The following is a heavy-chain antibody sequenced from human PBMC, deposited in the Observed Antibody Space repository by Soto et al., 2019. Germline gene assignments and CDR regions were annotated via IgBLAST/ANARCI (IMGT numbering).Heavy chain of an antibody. D-gene: IGHD3-10*01. V-gene: IGHV4-30-2*01. CDR1: GGSISSGGYS. CDR2: IYHSGST. J-gene: IGHJ5*02. CDR3: ARDRNYYGSGSPWFDP. Sequence: QLQLQESGSGLVKPSQTLSLTCAVSGGSISSGGYSWSWIRQPPGKGLEWIGYIYHSGSTYYNPSPKSRVTTSVDRSKNQFSLKLSSVTAADTAVYYCARDRNYYGSGSPWFDPWGQGTLVTVSS.